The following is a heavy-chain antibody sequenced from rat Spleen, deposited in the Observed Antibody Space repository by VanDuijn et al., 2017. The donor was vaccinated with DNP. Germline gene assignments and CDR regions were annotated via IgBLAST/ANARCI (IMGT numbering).Heavy chain of an antibody. Sequence: EVQLVESGGGLVQPGRSLKLSCAASGFTFSNYYMAWVRQAPKKGLEWVASISASGGSTSYRDSVKGRFTISRDNAKSILYLQMDSLRSEDTATFYCTTDFERGYWGQGVMVTVSS. D-gene: IGHD1-11*01. V-gene: IGHV5-27*01. CDR1: GFTFSNYY. J-gene: IGHJ2*01. CDR2: ISASGGST. CDR3: TTDFERGY.